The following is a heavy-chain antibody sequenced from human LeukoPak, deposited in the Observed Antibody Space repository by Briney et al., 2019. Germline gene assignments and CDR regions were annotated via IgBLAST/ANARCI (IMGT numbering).Heavy chain of an antibody. CDR3: AKPVWYYYDSSGPFDY. D-gene: IGHD3-22*01. CDR1: GFTFSGYA. J-gene: IGHJ4*02. Sequence: GGSLRLSCAASGFTFSGYAMRWVRQAPGKGLEWVSAISGSGGSTYYADSVKGRFTISRDNSKNTLYLQTNSLRAEDTAVYYCAKPVWYYYDSSGPFDYWGQGTLVTVSS. CDR2: ISGSGGST. V-gene: IGHV3-23*01.